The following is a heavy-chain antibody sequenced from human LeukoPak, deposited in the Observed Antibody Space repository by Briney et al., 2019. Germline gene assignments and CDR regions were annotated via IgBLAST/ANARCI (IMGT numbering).Heavy chain of an antibody. D-gene: IGHD5-12*01. V-gene: IGHV3-48*03. CDR1: GFTFSSYE. J-gene: IGHJ4*02. Sequence: QPGRSLRLSCAASGFTFSSYEMNWVRQAPGKGLEWVSYISSSGSTIYYADSVKGRFTISRDNAKNSLYLQMNSLRAEDTAVYYCASLIVATGRIPDYWGQGTLVTVSS. CDR2: ISSSGSTI. CDR3: ASLIVATGRIPDY.